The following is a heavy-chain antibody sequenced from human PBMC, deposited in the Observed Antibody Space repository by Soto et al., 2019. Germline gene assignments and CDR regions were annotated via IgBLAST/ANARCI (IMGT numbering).Heavy chain of an antibody. CDR3: VKSSRTLGGS. Sequence: EVQLLESGGGLVQPGGTLRLSCAASGLTFSSFAMSWVRQAPGKGLEWVSAIDTSGGGTYYADSVKGRFTISRDNSKNTLYLQMNSLRSEDTAVYYAVKSSRTLGGSWGQGTLVTVSS. D-gene: IGHD6-13*01. V-gene: IGHV3-23*01. CDR2: IDTSGGGT. J-gene: IGHJ1*01. CDR1: GLTFSSFA.